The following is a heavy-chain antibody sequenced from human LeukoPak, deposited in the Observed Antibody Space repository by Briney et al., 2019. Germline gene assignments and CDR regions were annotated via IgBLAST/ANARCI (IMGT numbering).Heavy chain of an antibody. CDR2: VHPDSGNT. CDR3: ARGPRNDP. CDR1: GYPFSTGE. J-gene: IGHJ5*02. V-gene: IGHV1-8*01. Sequence: ASLRVSSTTSGYPFSTGEVNWGGQAAGQGLEWLGWVHPDSGNTDYAQKFRGRVTMSRDNSTSTAYMELSGLKLDGTAVYYCARGPRNDPWGQGTLVTVSS. D-gene: IGHD1-14*01.